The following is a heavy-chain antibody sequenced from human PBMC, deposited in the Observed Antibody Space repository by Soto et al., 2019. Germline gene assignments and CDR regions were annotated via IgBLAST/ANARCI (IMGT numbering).Heavy chain of an antibody. D-gene: IGHD6-19*01. CDR1: NGSISNSGSY. CDR2: AYQSGST. J-gene: IGHJ4*02. V-gene: IGHV4-61*05. Sequence: PSETLSLTCIVSNGSISNSGSYWGWIRQPPGKGLEWIGYAYQSGSTNYNPSLKSRVTISVDTSKNQFSLKLSSVTAADTAVYYCARHQRSGWYDYWGQGTLVTVSS. CDR3: ARHQRSGWYDY.